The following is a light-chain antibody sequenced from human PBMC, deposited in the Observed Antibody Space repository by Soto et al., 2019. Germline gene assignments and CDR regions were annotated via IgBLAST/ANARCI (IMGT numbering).Light chain of an antibody. Sequence: DIQMTQSPSTLSAYVGDRVTITCRASQRISSWLAWYQQQPGKAHRLLIYKASTLESGVPSRFSGSGSGTEFNLTISSLQPDDFATYYCQQYNRFSAFGGGTKVEIK. CDR3: QQYNRFSA. V-gene: IGKV1-5*03. CDR2: KAS. J-gene: IGKJ4*01. CDR1: QRISSW.